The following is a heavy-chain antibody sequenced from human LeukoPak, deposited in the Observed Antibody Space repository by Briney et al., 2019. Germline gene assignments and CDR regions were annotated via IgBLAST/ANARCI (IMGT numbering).Heavy chain of an antibody. V-gene: IGHV4-30-2*01. D-gene: IGHD2-21*01. J-gene: IGHJ4*02. CDR2: IYHSGST. CDR3: ARYSSLRTDFDY. CDR1: GGSISSGGYS. Sequence: SETLSLTCAVSGGSISSGGYSWSWIRQPPGKGLEWIRYIYHSGSTYYNPSLKSRVTISVDRSKNQFSLKLSSVTAADTAVYYCARYSSLRTDFDYWGQGTLVTVSS.